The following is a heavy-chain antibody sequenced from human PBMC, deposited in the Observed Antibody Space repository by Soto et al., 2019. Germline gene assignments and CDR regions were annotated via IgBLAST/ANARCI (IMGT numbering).Heavy chain of an antibody. V-gene: IGHV1-3*05. CDR1: GYTFTSYA. CDR3: ASESYGGEFDY. Sequence: QVQLVQSGAEEKKPGASVKVSCKASGYTFTSYAMHWVRQAPGQSLEWMGWINAGNGNTKYSQKFQGRVTITRDTSASTAYMERSSLRSEDTAVYYCASESYGGEFDYWGQGTLVSVSS. D-gene: IGHD4-17*01. J-gene: IGHJ4*02. CDR2: INAGNGNT.